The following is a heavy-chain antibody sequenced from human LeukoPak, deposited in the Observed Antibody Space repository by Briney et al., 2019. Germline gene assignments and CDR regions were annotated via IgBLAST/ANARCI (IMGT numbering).Heavy chain of an antibody. D-gene: IGHD5-12*01. CDR3: SRGGYSDYDYGPDY. CDR2: INTDGTST. Sequence: GGSLRLSCAASGFTFSSYWIHWVRQAPGKGLVWVSHINTDGTSTTYADSVKGRFTISRDNAKNTMYLQMNSLRAEDTAVYYCSRGGYSDYDYGPDYWGQGTLVTASS. V-gene: IGHV3-74*03. CDR1: GFTFSSYW. J-gene: IGHJ4*02.